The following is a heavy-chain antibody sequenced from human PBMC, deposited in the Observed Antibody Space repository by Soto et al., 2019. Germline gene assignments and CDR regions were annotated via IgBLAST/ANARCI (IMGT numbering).Heavy chain of an antibody. CDR2: IYSSGST. V-gene: IGHV4-61*01. D-gene: IGHD3-16*01. Sequence: SGTLSLTCTVSGCSVSSGSYYWSWIRQPPGKGLEWIGYIYSSGSTNYNPSLKSRFTISVDTSKNQFSLKLSSVTAADTAVYYCARWGASFDYRAQRTLVTVSS. CDR3: ARWGASFDY. J-gene: IGHJ4*02. CDR1: GCSVSSGSYY.